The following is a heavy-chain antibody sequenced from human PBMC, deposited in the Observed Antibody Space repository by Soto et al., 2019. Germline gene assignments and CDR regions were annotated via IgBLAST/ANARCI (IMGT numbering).Heavy chain of an antibody. D-gene: IGHD6-19*01. Sequence: QVQLQQWGAGLLKPSETLSLTCAVYGGSFSGYYWSWIRQPPGKGLEWIGEINHSVSTNYNPSLKIRVTISVDTFKNQFSLKLSSVTAADTAVYYCARGGKGSGWFNWFDPWGQGTLVTVSS. J-gene: IGHJ5*02. CDR2: INHSVST. CDR1: GGSFSGYY. CDR3: ARGGKGSGWFNWFDP. V-gene: IGHV4-34*01.